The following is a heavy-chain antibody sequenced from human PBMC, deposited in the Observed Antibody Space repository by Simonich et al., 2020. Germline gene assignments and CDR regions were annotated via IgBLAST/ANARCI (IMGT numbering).Heavy chain of an antibody. D-gene: IGHD3-10*01. CDR2: INPTSGAT. Sequence: QVQLVQSGAEVKKPGASVKVSCKASGYTFTGYYMHWVRQAPGQGLEWMGRINPTSGATNYAQKFQGRVTMTRDTSIRTAYMELSRLRSDDTAVYYCARVWVRGVIINDYWGQGTLVTVSS. J-gene: IGHJ4*02. CDR1: GYTFTGYY. CDR3: ARVWVRGVIINDY. V-gene: IGHV1-2*06.